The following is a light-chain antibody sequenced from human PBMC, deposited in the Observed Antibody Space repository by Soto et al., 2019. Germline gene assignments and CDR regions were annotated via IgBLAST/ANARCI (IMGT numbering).Light chain of an antibody. CDR1: QSVRSTY. CDR3: QQYNNWPPVT. CDR2: GAS. J-gene: IGKJ4*01. Sequence: EIVLTQSPGTLSLSPGERATLSCRAIQSVRSTYLAWYQQKPGQAPRLLIYGASTRATGIPARFSGSGSGTEFTLTISSLQSEDFAVYYCQQYNNWPPVTFGGGTKVDIK. V-gene: IGKV3-15*01.